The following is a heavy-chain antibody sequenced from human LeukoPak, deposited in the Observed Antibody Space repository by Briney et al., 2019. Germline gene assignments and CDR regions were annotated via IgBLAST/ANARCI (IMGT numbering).Heavy chain of an antibody. CDR2: LYYGETS. J-gene: IGHJ4*02. CDR1: GDPISIIRSLTSS. D-gene: IGHD6-25*01. CDR3: ARQVPTAAADTRGYFDH. V-gene: IGHV4-39*01. Sequence: SEPLSLPCTVWGDPISIIRSLTSSWARDRPALGKGLEWFGRLYYGETSHYNPSLKRRATLSVDTSNNQYSLKLTSVTAADAAVDFCARQVPTAAADTRGYFDHWGQGTVVTVSS.